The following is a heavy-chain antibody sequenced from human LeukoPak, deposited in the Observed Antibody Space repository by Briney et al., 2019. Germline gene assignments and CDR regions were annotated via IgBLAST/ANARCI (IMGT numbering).Heavy chain of an antibody. Sequence: PGGSLRLSCAASGFTFSDYAMHWVRQSPGKELEYVSAISSNGRSIHYANSVEGRFTISRDNSQNTLYLQMDSLRAEDMAVYYCARDPPMWPYGGNSGDYWGQGTLVTVSS. CDR2: ISSNGRSI. D-gene: IGHD4-23*01. V-gene: IGHV3-64*01. CDR3: ARDPPMWPYGGNSGDY. J-gene: IGHJ4*02. CDR1: GFTFSDYA.